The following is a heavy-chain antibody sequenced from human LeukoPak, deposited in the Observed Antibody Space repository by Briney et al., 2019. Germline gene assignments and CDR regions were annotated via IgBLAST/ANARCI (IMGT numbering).Heavy chain of an antibody. Sequence: SVKVSCKASGGTFSSYAISWVRQAPGQGLEWMGGIIPIFGTANYAQKFQGRVTITADESTSTAYMELSSPRSEDTAVYYCARGEQQLLSNMFDYWGQGTLVTVSS. V-gene: IGHV1-69*01. CDR2: IIPIFGTA. D-gene: IGHD2-2*01. J-gene: IGHJ4*02. CDR1: GGTFSSYA. CDR3: ARGEQQLLSNMFDY.